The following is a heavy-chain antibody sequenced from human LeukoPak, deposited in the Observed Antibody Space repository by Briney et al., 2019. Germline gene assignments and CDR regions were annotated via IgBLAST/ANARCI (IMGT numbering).Heavy chain of an antibody. V-gene: IGHV5-51*01. CDR2: IYPGDSDT. J-gene: IGHJ3*01. CDR3: ARYGKSGTYSHGFDV. D-gene: IGHD3-10*01. CDR1: GYSFTGHW. Sequence: GESLKISCEAFGYSFTGHWIGWVRQMPGRGLEFMGTIYPGDSDTRYSPSFEGRVSISVEKSMNTAYLQWSGLKASDTAMYYCARYGKSGTYSHGFDVWGQGTMVIVSS.